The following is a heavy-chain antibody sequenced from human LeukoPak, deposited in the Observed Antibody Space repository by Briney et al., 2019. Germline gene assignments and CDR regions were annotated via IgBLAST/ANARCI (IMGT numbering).Heavy chain of an antibody. CDR2: ISAYNGNT. J-gene: IGHJ4*02. CDR1: GYTFTSYG. Sequence: GASVKVSCKASGYTFTSYGITWVRQAPGQGPEWMGWISAYNGNTNYAQKVQGRVTMTTDTSTSTAYMELRSLRSDDTAVYYCARVITFGGVIVDYFDYWGQGTLVTVSS. V-gene: IGHV1-18*04. D-gene: IGHD3-16*02. CDR3: ARVITFGGVIVDYFDY.